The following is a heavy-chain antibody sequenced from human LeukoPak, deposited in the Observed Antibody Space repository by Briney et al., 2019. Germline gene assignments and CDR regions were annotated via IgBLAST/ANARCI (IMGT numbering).Heavy chain of an antibody. V-gene: IGHV3-30-3*01. Sequence: GGSLRLSCAASGFPFSSYAMYWVRQAPGKGLEWVAVISHDGSNKYNADSVKGRFTISSDNSKNTLYLQMNSLSAEDTAVYYCARGAPPDYWGQGTLLTVSS. J-gene: IGHJ4*02. CDR2: ISHDGSNK. CDR3: ARGAPPDY. CDR1: GFPFSSYA.